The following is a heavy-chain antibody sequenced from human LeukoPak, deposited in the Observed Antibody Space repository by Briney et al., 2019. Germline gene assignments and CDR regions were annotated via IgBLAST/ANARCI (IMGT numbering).Heavy chain of an antibody. CDR1: GFTFSSYG. Sequence: PGGSLRLSCAASGFTFSSYGMSWIRQPPGKGLDGIGEINHSGSTNYNPSRKSQVTISVDTAKNQFSLKLRSVTAANKAVYYCARDLIGAAAGNDYWGQGTMVTVSS. J-gene: IGHJ4*02. CDR3: ARDLIGAAAGNDY. V-gene: IGHV4-34*01. D-gene: IGHD6-13*01. CDR2: INHSGST.